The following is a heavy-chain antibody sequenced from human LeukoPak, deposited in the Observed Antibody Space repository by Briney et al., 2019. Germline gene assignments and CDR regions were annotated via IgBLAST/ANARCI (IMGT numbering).Heavy chain of an antibody. Sequence: GGPLRLSCAASGFTFSNNGMSWVRQSPGRGLEWVSGISGGGDTTYYAESVKGRFTISRDNSKNTLFLQMNSLTAEDTAVYYCATTNGYYDYWGLGTLVAVSS. CDR2: ISGGGDTT. V-gene: IGHV3-23*01. D-gene: IGHD3-22*01. J-gene: IGHJ4*02. CDR3: ATTNGYYDY. CDR1: GFTFSNNG.